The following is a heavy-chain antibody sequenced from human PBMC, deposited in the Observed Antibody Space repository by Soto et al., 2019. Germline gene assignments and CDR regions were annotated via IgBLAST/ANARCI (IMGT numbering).Heavy chain of an antibody. Sequence: PGGSLRLSCAASGFTFSSYAMSWVRQAPGKGLEWVSAISGSGGSTYYADSVKGRFTISRDNSKNTLYLQMNSLRAEDTAVYYCARDFGSGYLPYYWGRGTLVTVSS. CDR2: ISGSGGST. CDR1: GFTFSSYA. CDR3: ARDFGSGYLPYY. J-gene: IGHJ4*02. V-gene: IGHV3-23*01. D-gene: IGHD3-22*01.